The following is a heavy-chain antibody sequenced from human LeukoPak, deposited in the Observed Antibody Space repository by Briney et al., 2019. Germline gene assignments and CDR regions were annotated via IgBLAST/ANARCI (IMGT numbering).Heavy chain of an antibody. CDR2: IYYSGST. Sequence: SETLSLTCTVSGGSISSYYWSWIRQPPGKGLEWIGYIYYSGSTNSNPSLKSRVTISVDTSKNQFSLKLSSVTAADTAVYYCAGSSWHYYYYMDIWGKGTTVTVSS. J-gene: IGHJ6*03. D-gene: IGHD6-13*01. V-gene: IGHV4-59*01. CDR3: AGSSWHYYYYMDI. CDR1: GGSISSYY.